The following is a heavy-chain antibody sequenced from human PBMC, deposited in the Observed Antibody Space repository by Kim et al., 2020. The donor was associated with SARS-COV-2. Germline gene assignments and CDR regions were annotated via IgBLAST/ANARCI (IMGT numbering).Heavy chain of an antibody. V-gene: IGHV3-21*01. J-gene: IGHJ4*02. Sequence: YYADSVKGRFTISRDKAKNSLYLQKNSLRAEDTTVYYCATPVGYYYDSSGYWGQGALVTVSS. CDR3: ATPVGYYYDSSGY. D-gene: IGHD3-22*01.